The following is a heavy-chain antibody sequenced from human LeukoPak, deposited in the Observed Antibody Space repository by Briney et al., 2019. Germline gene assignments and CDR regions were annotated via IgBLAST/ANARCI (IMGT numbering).Heavy chain of an antibody. V-gene: IGHV1-69*01. CDR2: IIPIFGTA. CDR1: GGTFSSYA. J-gene: IGHJ5*02. D-gene: IGHD6-19*01. Sequence: GASVKVSCKASGGTFSSYAISWVRQAPGQGLEWMGGIIPIFGTANYAQKFQGRVTITADESTSTAYMELSSLRSEDTAVYYCARPSSGWHNWFDPWGQGTLVTVSS. CDR3: ARPSSGWHNWFDP.